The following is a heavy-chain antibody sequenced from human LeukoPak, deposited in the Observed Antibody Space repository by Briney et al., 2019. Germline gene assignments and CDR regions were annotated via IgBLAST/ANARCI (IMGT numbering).Heavy chain of an antibody. CDR2: ISRNSGSI. J-gene: IGHJ4*02. Sequence: GGSLRLSCAASGFTFDDYAMHWVRQAPGKGLEWVSGISRNSGSIGYADSVKGRFTISRHNAKNSLYLQINSLRAEDTALYYCAKDKDYYDSSGFIDYWGQGTLVTVSS. D-gene: IGHD3-22*01. CDR1: GFTFDDYA. V-gene: IGHV3-9*01. CDR3: AKDKDYYDSSGFIDY.